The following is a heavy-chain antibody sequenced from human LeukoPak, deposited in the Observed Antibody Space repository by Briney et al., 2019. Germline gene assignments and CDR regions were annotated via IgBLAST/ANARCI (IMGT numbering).Heavy chain of an antibody. J-gene: IGHJ4*02. CDR1: GLTFSNAW. CDR2: IKSKTDGGTT. D-gene: IGHD3-22*01. Sequence: PGGSLRLSCAASGLTFSNAWMNWVRQAPGKGLEWVGRIKSKTDGGTTDYAAPVKGRFTISRDDSRNTLYLQVNSLKTEDTAVYYCSTSLSSGYYIDYWGQGTLVTVSS. V-gene: IGHV3-15*01. CDR3: STSLSSGYYIDY.